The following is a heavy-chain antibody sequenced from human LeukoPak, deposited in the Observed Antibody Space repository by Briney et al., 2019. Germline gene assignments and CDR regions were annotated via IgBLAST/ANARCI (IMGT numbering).Heavy chain of an antibody. CDR1: GFTFSSHW. D-gene: IGHD3-22*01. CDR3: ASGGYYYDNSGHDY. CDR2: INSDGSST. Sequence: GGSLRLSCAASGFTFSSHWMHWVHQAPGKGLVWVSRINSDGSSTSYADSVKGRFTISRDNAKNTLYLQMNSLRAEDTAVYYCASGGYYYDNSGHDYWGQGTLVTVSS. V-gene: IGHV3-74*01. J-gene: IGHJ4*02.